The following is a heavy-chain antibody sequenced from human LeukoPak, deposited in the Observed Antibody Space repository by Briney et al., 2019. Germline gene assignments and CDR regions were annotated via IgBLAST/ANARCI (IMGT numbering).Heavy chain of an antibody. CDR3: ARAGLYYYDSSGLNWFDP. CDR1: DDSITMYY. V-gene: IGHV4-59*01. CDR2: IYYSGST. D-gene: IGHD3-22*01. J-gene: IGHJ5*02. Sequence: SETLSLTCSVSDDSITMYYWSWIRQPPGKGLEWIGYIYYSGSTNYNPSLKSRVTISVDTSKNQFSLKLSSVTAADTAVYYCARAGLYYYDSSGLNWFDPWGQGTLATVSS.